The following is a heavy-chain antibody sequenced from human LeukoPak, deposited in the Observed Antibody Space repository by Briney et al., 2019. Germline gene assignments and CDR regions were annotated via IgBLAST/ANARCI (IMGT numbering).Heavy chain of an antibody. CDR3: ARDPILSSGWFYY. CDR2: IRSKANSYAT. CDR1: GFTFSGSA. D-gene: IGHD6-19*01. Sequence: PGGSLRLSCAASGFTFSGSAMHWVRQASGKGLEWVGRIRSKANSYATAYAASVKGRFTISRDDSKNTAYLQMNSLRAEDTAVYYCARDPILSSGWFYYWGQGTLVTVSS. J-gene: IGHJ4*02. V-gene: IGHV3-73*01.